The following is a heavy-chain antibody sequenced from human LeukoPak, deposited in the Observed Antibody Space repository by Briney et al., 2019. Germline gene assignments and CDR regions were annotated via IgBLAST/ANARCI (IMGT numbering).Heavy chain of an antibody. V-gene: IGHV3-21*06. J-gene: IGHJ4*02. D-gene: IGHD1-14*01. CDR2: IGPTGSDI. CDR1: GLTFSTSG. CDR3: ATETNGRHYDY. Sequence: GGSLRLSCTASGLTFSTSGFNWVRQAPGKGLEWVASIGPTGSDIYHADSSKGRFTISIDNANNFLYRQMNSLRAEDTAVYYCATETNGRHYDYWGQGTLLTVSS.